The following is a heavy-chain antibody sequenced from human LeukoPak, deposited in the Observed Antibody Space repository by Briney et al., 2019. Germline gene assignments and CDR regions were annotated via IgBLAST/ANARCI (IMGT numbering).Heavy chain of an antibody. CDR2: IIPIFGTA. D-gene: IGHD3-9*01. V-gene: IGHV1-69*06. CDR1: GGTFTSYA. Sequence: SVTVSCKASGGTFTSYAISWVRQAPGQGLEWMGGIIPIFGTANYAQKFQGRVTITADKSTSTAYMELSSLRSEDTAVYYCARRRYDILTGYYDYWGQGTLVTVSS. J-gene: IGHJ4*02. CDR3: ARRRYDILTGYYDY.